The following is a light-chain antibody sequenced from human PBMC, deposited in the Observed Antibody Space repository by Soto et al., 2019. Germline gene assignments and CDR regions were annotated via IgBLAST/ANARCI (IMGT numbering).Light chain of an antibody. Sequence: QSALTQPASVSVSPGQSITISCTGTSSDVGGYNYVSWYQQHPGKAPKLMIYEVSNWPSGVSNRFSGSKSGNTASLTISGLQAEDEADYYCSSYTSSSTYVFGTGTKVTVL. CDR2: EVS. CDR1: SSDVGGYNY. CDR3: SSYTSSSTYV. J-gene: IGLJ1*01. V-gene: IGLV2-14*01.